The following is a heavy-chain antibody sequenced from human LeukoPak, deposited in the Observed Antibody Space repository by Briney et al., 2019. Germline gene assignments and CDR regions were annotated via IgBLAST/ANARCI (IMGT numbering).Heavy chain of an antibody. CDR1: GFKFADAP. Sequence: GGSLRLSCTASGFKFADAPMHWVRQPPGKGLEWIALITWDATDSYYVDSVRGRFTISRDDSRDTLYLQMNSLRSEDIALYYCAKDVSFRRGHNFDASDIWGLGTMVTVSS. J-gene: IGHJ3*02. CDR2: ITWDATDS. D-gene: IGHD5-24*01. V-gene: IGHV3-43*01. CDR3: AKDVSFRRGHNFDASDI.